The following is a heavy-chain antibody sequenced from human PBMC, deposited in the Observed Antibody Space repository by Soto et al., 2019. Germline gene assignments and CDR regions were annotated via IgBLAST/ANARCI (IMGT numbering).Heavy chain of an antibody. CDR3: ARDQVDIATYRFDY. V-gene: IGHV6-1*01. D-gene: IGHD5-12*01. Sequence: PSQTLSLRCAISGDIVSSNSAAWNWIRQSPSRGLEWLGRTYYRSKWYNDYAVSVKRRITINPDTSKNQFSLQLNSVTPEDTVVYYCARDQVDIATYRFDYWGQGTLVTVSS. J-gene: IGHJ4*02. CDR2: TYYRSKWYN. CDR1: GDIVSSNSAA.